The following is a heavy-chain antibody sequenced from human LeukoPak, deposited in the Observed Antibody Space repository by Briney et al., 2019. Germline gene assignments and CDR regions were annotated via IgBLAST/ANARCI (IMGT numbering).Heavy chain of an antibody. CDR2: MNPNSGNT. J-gene: IGHJ5*02. V-gene: IGHV1-8*01. Sequence: SVKVSCKASGYTFTSYDINWVRQSTGQGLERMGWMNPNSGNTGYAQKFQGRVTMTRNTSISTAYVELSSLGSEDTAVYYCARGITMVRGVKKGWFDPWGQGTLVTVSS. CDR1: GYTFTSYD. D-gene: IGHD3-10*01. CDR3: ARGITMVRGVKKGWFDP.